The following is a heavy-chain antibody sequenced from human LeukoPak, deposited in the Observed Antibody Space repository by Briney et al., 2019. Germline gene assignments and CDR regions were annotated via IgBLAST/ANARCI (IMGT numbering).Heavy chain of an antibody. CDR3: ARGYSRAAFDI. Sequence: GGSLRLSCVGSGFTFSNYLMNWVRQAPGKGLEWVSFISSTGGTIYYADSVKGRFTVSRDNAKNSLLLQMNSLRAEDTALYYCARGYSRAAFDIWGQGTMVTVSS. V-gene: IGHV3-48*01. CDR2: ISSTGGTI. D-gene: IGHD2-15*01. CDR1: GFTFSNYL. J-gene: IGHJ3*02.